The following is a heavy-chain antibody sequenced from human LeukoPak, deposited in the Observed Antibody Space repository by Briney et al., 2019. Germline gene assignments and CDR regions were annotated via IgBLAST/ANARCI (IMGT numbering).Heavy chain of an antibody. D-gene: IGHD1-7*01. CDR2: IYHSGST. CDR3: ARLHWNSNY. V-gene: IGHV4-38-2*01. CDR1: GYSISSGCY. Sequence: KPSETLSLTCAVSGYSISSGCYWGWIRQPPGKGLEWIGSIYHSGSTYYNPPLKSRVTISVDTSKNQFSLKLTSATAADTAVYYCARLHWNSNYWGQGTLVTVSS. J-gene: IGHJ4*02.